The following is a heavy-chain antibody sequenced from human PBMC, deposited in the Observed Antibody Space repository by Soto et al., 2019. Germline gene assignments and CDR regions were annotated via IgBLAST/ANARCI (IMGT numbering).Heavy chain of an antibody. J-gene: IGHJ4*02. CDR3: ARDRRGEYSYGSTYFDD. CDR2: IYYSGST. Sequence: LSLTCTVSGGSLSSYYWSWIRQPPGKGLEWIGYIYYSGSTNYNPSLKSRVTISVDTSKNQFSLKLSSVTAADTAVYYCARDRRGEYSYGSTYFDDWGQGTLVTVS. V-gene: IGHV4-59*01. CDR1: GGSLSSYY. D-gene: IGHD5-18*01.